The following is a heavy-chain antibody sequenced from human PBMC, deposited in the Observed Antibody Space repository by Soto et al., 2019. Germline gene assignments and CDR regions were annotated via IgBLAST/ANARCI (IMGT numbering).Heavy chain of an antibody. CDR2: IIPIYKTG. Sequence: QVQLVQSGPEVKRPGSSVKVSCEASGGTFGTFAFSWVRQAPGQGLEWMGGIIPIYKTGDYAQKFQGRVTITADESSNTAYMDLTSLTSEDTAVHYCAREPYNVSSWGYYNYYGLDVWGQGTTLTVSS. CDR3: AREPYNVSSWGYYNYYGLDV. D-gene: IGHD1-1*01. J-gene: IGHJ6*02. V-gene: IGHV1-69*01. CDR1: GGTFGTFA.